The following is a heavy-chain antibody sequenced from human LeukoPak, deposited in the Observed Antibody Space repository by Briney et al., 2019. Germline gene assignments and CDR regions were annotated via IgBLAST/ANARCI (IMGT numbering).Heavy chain of an antibody. Sequence: ASVKVSCKASGYTFTSYYMHWVRQAPGQGLEWMGIINPSGGSTSYAQKFQGRVTMTRDTSTSTVYMEPSSLRSEDTAVYYCARVSEVVVPEEEYYYYGMDVWGQGTTVTVSS. CDR3: ARVSEVVVPEEEYYYYGMDV. CDR1: GYTFTSYY. D-gene: IGHD2-2*01. V-gene: IGHV1-46*01. J-gene: IGHJ6*02. CDR2: INPSGGST.